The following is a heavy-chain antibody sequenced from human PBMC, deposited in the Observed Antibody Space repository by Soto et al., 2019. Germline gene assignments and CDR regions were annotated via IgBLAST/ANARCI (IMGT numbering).Heavy chain of an antibody. J-gene: IGHJ4*02. CDR3: ARDSSWTGYSAQFDY. V-gene: IGHV3-74*01. Sequence: GGSLRLSCAASGITFSNYGRHWVRQAPGKGLVWVSRINSGGSSTTYADSVKGRFTISRDNAKNTLYLQMNSLRAEDTAVYYCARDSSWTGYSAQFDYWGQGALVTVSS. CDR1: GITFSNYG. CDR2: INSGGSST. D-gene: IGHD3-9*01.